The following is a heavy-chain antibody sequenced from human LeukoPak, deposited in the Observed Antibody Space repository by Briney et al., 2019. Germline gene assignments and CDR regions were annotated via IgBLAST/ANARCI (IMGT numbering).Heavy chain of an antibody. CDR1: GYTFTSYG. CDR3: ARRQGTTLSFDY. CDR2: INAYNGNT. Sequence: GASVKVSCKASGYTFTSYGFSWVRQAPGQGLEWMGWINAYNGNTNYAQKLQGRVTMTTDTPTSTAYMELRSLRFDDTAVYYCARRQGTTLSFDYWGQGTLVTVSS. V-gene: IGHV1-18*01. D-gene: IGHD1-1*01. J-gene: IGHJ4*02.